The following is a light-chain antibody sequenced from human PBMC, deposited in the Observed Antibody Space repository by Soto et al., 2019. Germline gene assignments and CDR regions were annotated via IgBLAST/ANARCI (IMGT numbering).Light chain of an antibody. CDR3: SSYGGSSSALSV. CDR1: SSDVGGSKY. Sequence: QSALTQPASVSESPGQSITISCTGTSSDVGGSKYVSWYQQHPGQAPKLMIYDVSNRPSRISDRFSGSKSGYTASLTISGLQTEDEADYYCSSYGGSSSALSVFGAGTKLTVL. J-gene: IGLJ1*01. V-gene: IGLV2-14*03. CDR2: DVS.